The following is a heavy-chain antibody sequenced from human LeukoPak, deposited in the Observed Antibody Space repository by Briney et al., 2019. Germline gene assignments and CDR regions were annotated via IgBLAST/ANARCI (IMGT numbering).Heavy chain of an antibody. CDR2: VFHSGST. V-gene: IGHV4-61*01. Sequence: WETLSLTCTVSGGSVSSINYYWSWIRQPPGKGLEWIGYVFHSGSTNYNPSLKSRVTISVDTSRNQFSLRLSSVTAADTAVYYCARDVQRWLDLQYYYHGMDVWGQGTTVTVS. D-gene: IGHD6-19*01. J-gene: IGHJ6*02. CDR3: ARDVQRWLDLQYYYHGMDV. CDR1: GGSVSSINYY.